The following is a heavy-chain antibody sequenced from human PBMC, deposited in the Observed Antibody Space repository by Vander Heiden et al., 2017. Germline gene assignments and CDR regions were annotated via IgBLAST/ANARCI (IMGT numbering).Heavy chain of an antibody. J-gene: IGHJ5*02. D-gene: IGHD1-26*01. CDR2: IWYDGSNK. Sequence: QVQVVESRAGVVPPGMPLRLSCAASGFTSSSFGLPWLRQAPGMGLEWMAVIWYDGSNKYYADSGKGRFTISRDNSKNRLYLQMNSLRAEDTAVYYCARGGTGGLVGVGSESRDNWFDPWGQGTLVTVSA. CDR3: ARGGTGGLVGVGSESRDNWFDP. CDR1: GFTSSSFG. V-gene: IGHV3-33*01.